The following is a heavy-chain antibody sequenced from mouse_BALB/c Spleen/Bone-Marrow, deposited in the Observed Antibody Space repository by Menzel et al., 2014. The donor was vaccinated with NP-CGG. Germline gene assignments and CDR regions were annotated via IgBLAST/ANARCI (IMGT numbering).Heavy chain of an antibody. CDR1: GFSSTDYG. CDR2: IWGDGRT. D-gene: IGHD1-1*01. Sequence: VQLQQSGPGLVAPSQSLSITCTVSGFSSTDYGVNWVRQPPGKGLEWLGTIWGDGRTDYNSALKSRLSISKDNSKSQVFLKMNSLQTDDTARYYCARNYYDSSFYFDYWGQGTTLTVSS. J-gene: IGHJ2*01. V-gene: IGHV2-6-7*01. CDR3: ARNYYDSSFYFDY.